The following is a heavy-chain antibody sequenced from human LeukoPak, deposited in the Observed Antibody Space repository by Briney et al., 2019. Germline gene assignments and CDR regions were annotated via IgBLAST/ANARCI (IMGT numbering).Heavy chain of an antibody. CDR1: GYTFTSYG. CDR3: ARVERGDFWSGYYLSVGMDV. D-gene: IGHD3-3*01. V-gene: IGHV1-8*02. Sequence: ASVKVSCKASGYTFTSYGISWVRQATGQGLEWMGWMNPNSGNTGYAQKFQGRVTMTRNTSISTAYMELSSLRSEDTAVYYCARVERGDFWSGYYLSVGMDVWGQGTTVTVSS. J-gene: IGHJ6*02. CDR2: MNPNSGNT.